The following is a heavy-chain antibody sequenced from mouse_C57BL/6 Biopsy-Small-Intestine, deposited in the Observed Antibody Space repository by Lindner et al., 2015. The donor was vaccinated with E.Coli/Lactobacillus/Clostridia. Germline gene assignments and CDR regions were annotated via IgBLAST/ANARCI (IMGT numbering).Heavy chain of an antibody. Sequence: VQLQESGAELVKPGASVKISCKASGYAFSNYWMNWVKQRPGKGLEWIGQIYPGDGDTNYNGKFKGKATLTADKSSSTAYMQLSSLTSEDSAVYFCASDAGTDVWGTGTTATVSS. J-gene: IGHJ1*03. CDR2: IYPGDGDT. CDR1: GYAFSNYW. V-gene: IGHV1-80*01. D-gene: IGHD4-1*01. CDR3: ASDAGTDV.